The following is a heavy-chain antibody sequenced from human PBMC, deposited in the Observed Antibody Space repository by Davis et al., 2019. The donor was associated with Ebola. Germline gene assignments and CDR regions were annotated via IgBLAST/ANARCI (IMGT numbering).Heavy chain of an antibody. V-gene: IGHV1-2*02. J-gene: IGHJ6*02. CDR3: ARPNEGGHRYYYGMDV. Sequence: ASVKVSCKASGYTFTGYYMHWVRQAPGQGLEWMGWINPNTGGTNYAQKFQGRVTMTRDTSISTAYMDLSRLTSDDTAVYYCARPNEGGHRYYYGMDVWGQGTTVTVSS. CDR2: INPNTGGT. D-gene: IGHD1-1*01. CDR1: GYTFTGYY.